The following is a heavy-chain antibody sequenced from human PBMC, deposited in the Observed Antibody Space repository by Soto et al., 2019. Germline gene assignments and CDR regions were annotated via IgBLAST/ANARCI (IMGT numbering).Heavy chain of an antibody. J-gene: IGHJ6*03. CDR3: ASGKTQMTQDRMGFYYYMAV. CDR2: VIPLLDTS. Sequence: QVQLVQSGAEVKKPGSSVKISCTASGDTFNNSTFTWVRRAPCQGLEWMVRVIPLLDTSNYEEKFQDRATLTADKSTNTAYLELSGLKSEDSAIYYCASGKTQMTQDRMGFYYYMAVWGKGTTVTVSS. CDR1: GDTFNNST. V-gene: IGHV1-69*08. D-gene: IGHD2-15*01.